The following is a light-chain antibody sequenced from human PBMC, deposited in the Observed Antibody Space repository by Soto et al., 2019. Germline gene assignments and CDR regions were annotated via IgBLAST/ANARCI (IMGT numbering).Light chain of an antibody. V-gene: IGLV1-40*01. CDR2: GNS. CDR1: SSNIGAGYD. Sequence: QSVLTQPPSVSGAPGQRVAISCTGSSSNIGAGYDVHWYQQLPGTAPKLLMYGNSNRPSGVPDRFSGSKSGTSASLAITGLQAEDEAEYYCQSFDSSLSGAVFGGGTQLTVL. CDR3: QSFDSSLSGAV. J-gene: IGLJ7*01.